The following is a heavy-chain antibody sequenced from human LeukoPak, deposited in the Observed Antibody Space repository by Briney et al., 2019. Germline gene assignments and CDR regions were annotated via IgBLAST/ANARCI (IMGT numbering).Heavy chain of an antibody. CDR1: GFTFGDYA. V-gene: IGHV3-49*03. CDR3: TRGHMVRGVTNWFDP. Sequence: GGSLRLSCTASGFTFGDYAMSWFRQAPGKGLEWVGFIRSKAYGGTTEYAASVKGRFTISRDDSKSIAYLQMNSLKTEDTAVYYCTRGHMVRGVTNWFDPWGQGTLVTVSS. J-gene: IGHJ5*02. D-gene: IGHD3-10*01. CDR2: IRSKAYGGTT.